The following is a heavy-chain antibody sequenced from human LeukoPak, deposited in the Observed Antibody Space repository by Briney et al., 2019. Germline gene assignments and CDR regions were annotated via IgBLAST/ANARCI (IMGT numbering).Heavy chain of an antibody. CDR3: ARKMKTGDRVGTFDI. Sequence: PGGSLRLSCAASGFTFSSHNMNWVRQAPMKGLEWVLSIGTDGSYIYYADSVQGRFTISRDNAKNSLYLQMNSLTAEETAVYYCARKMKTGDRVGTFDIWGQGTMVTVSS. CDR2: IGTDGSYI. V-gene: IGHV3-21*01. D-gene: IGHD1-1*01. J-gene: IGHJ3*02. CDR1: GFTFSSHN.